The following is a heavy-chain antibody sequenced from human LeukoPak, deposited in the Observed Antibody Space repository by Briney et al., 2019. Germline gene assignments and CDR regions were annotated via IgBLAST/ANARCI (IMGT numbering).Heavy chain of an antibody. V-gene: IGHV4-4*02. D-gene: IGHD6-19*01. Sequence: SETLSLTCGVSGGSISSGNWWSWVRQPPGKGLEWTGEIYHSESTNYNPSLKSRLTISVDKSNNQFSLKLSSVTAADTAVYYCARDCRLGYSSGCFDSWGQGTLVTVSS. CDR3: ARDCRLGYSSGCFDS. CDR2: IYHSEST. J-gene: IGHJ4*02. CDR1: GGSISSGNW.